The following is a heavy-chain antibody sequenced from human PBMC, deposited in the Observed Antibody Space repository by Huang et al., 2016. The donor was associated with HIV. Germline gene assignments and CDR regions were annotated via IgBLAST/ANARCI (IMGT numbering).Heavy chain of an antibody. Sequence: QVQLVESGGGVVQPGRSLRLSCTASGFSFSSYGMHWVRQAPGKVLEGVAVLSFDGSTKYSADSVKGRFTISRDNSKNTLYLQMNSLTVEDTAVYYCAKDKYLMSTILAYYFDCWGQGTLVTVSS. D-gene: IGHD3-3*01. CDR2: LSFDGSTK. V-gene: IGHV3-30*18. CDR1: GFSFSSYG. J-gene: IGHJ4*02. CDR3: AKDKYLMSTILAYYFDC.